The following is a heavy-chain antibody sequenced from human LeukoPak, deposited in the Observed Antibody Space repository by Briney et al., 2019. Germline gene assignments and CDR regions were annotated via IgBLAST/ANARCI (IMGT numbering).Heavy chain of an antibody. CDR3: ARPFRFRVGLDGDHNDY. V-gene: IGHV3-23*01. Sequence: GGSLRLSCAASGFSFYYYAXRWVRQAXXXXXXXXXEXXGGGENTNYADSVKGRFTISRDNAKNSLYLQMNSLRAEDTAVYYCARPFRFRVGLDGDHNDYWGQGTLVTVSS. D-gene: IGHD5-24*01. J-gene: IGHJ4*02. CDR1: GFSFYYYA. CDR2: XXGGGENT.